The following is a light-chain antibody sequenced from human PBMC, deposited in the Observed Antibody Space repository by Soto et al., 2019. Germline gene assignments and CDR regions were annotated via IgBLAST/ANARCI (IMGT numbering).Light chain of an antibody. CDR1: SSNIGAGYD. CDR3: QSYDSSLSGSNVV. Sequence: QSVLTQPPSVSGAPGQRVTISCTGSSSNIGAGYDVDWYQQLPGTAPKLLIYGNSNRPSGVPDRFSGSKSGTSASLAITGLQAEDEADYYGQSYDSSLSGSNVVFGGGTKLTVL. J-gene: IGLJ2*01. CDR2: GNS. V-gene: IGLV1-40*01.